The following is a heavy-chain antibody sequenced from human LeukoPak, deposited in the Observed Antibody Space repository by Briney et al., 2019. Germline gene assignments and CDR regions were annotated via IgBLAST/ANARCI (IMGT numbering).Heavy chain of an antibody. CDR2: INHSGST. CDR1: GGSFSGYY. V-gene: IGHV4-34*01. J-gene: IGHJ4*02. CDR3: ARVRGVSQHFDY. Sequence: SETLSLTCAVYGGSFSGYYWSWIRQPPGKGLEWIGEINHSGSTNYNPSLKSRVTISVDTSKNQFSLKLSSVTAADTAVYYCARVRGVSQHFDYWGQGTLVTVSS. D-gene: IGHD2-8*02.